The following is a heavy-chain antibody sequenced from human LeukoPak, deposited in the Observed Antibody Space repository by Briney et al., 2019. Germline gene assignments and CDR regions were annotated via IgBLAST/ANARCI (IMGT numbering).Heavy chain of an antibody. J-gene: IGHJ5*02. CDR2: ISSSSSYI. CDR3: ARDRP. V-gene: IGHV3-21*01. Sequence: PGGSLRLSXAASGFTFSSYSMNWVCQAPGKGREWVSSISSSSSYIYYADSVEGRFTISRDNAKNSMYLQMNSLRAEATAVYYCARDRPWGQGTLVTVSS. CDR1: GFTFSSYS.